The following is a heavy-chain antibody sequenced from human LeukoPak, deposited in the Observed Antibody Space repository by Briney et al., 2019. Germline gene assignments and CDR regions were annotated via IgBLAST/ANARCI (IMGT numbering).Heavy chain of an antibody. CDR2: ISGSGGGT. Sequence: GGSLRLSCAASGFTFSSYAMSWVRQAPGKGLEGVLAISGSGGGTYCADSVKGRFTISIDNSKNTLYLQMNSLRAEDTAVYYCAKGSSSWYDTLFDPWGQGTLVTVSS. D-gene: IGHD6-13*01. CDR1: GFTFSSYA. J-gene: IGHJ5*01. V-gene: IGHV3-23*01. CDR3: AKGSSSWYDTLFDP.